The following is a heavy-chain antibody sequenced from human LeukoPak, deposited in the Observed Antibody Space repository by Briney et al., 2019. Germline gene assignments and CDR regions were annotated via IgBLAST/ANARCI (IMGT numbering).Heavy chain of an antibody. J-gene: IGHJ4*02. CDR3: AKSVTGSGWAFFDF. D-gene: IGHD6-19*01. Sequence: RRSLSLSCAASVFTSTSFATSWVRHAPEEGLGWASAFSGSGGRTNYADSVKGRFTISRDNSKNTVYLQLNSLRSEDTAVYYCAKSVTGSGWAFFDFWGQGTLVTVSS. CDR1: VFTSTSFA. V-gene: IGHV3-23*01. CDR2: FSGSGGRT.